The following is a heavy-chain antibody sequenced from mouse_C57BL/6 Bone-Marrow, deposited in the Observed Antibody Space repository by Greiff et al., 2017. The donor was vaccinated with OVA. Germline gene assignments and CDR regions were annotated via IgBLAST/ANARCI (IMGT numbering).Heavy chain of an antibody. D-gene: IGHD2-2*01. CDR1: GFNIKDDY. V-gene: IGHV14-4*01. J-gene: IGHJ2*01. Sequence: VQLQQSGAELVRPGASVKLSCTASGFNIKDDYMHWVKQRPEQGLEWIGWIDPENGDTEYASKCQGKATITADTSSNTAYLQLSSLTSEDTAVYYCTTSTMVTTGGDFDYWGQGTTLTVSS. CDR2: IDPENGDT. CDR3: TTSTMVTTGGDFDY.